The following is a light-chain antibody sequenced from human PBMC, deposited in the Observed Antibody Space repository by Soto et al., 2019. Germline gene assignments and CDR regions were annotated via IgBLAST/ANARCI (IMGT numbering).Light chain of an antibody. CDR1: QTVHNN. CDR3: QQYTNWPIT. J-gene: IGKJ5*01. V-gene: IGKV3-15*01. Sequence: EVVMTQSPATLSVSPGETVTLSCRASQTVHNNYVAWYQQRPGQTPRLIIYGISARATGIPARFSGSGSGTEFTLTINGLQSEDFAVYYCQQYTNWPITFGQGTRLDIK. CDR2: GIS.